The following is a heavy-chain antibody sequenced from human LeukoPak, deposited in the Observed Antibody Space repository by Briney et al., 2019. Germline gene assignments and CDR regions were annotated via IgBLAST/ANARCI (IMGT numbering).Heavy chain of an antibody. D-gene: IGHD3-3*01. J-gene: IGHJ4*02. CDR3: ARDYRSVILEWLLGY. CDR2: ISSSSSYI. V-gene: IGHV3-21*01. CDR1: GFTFSSYS. Sequence: GGSLRLSCAASGFTFSSYSMNWVRQAPGKGLEWVSSISSSSSYIYYADSVKGRFTISRDNAKNSLYLQMNSLRAEDTAVYYCARDYRSVILEWLLGYWGQGTLVTVSS.